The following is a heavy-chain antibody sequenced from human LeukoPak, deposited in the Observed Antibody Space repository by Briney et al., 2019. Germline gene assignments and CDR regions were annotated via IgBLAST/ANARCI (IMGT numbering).Heavy chain of an antibody. CDR3: ARDPSAWSGYNDY. CDR2: LNSGGSSI. J-gene: IGHJ4*02. CDR1: GFRFSRYW. V-gene: IGHV3-74*01. D-gene: IGHD3-3*01. Sequence: GGSLRLSCGASGFRFSRYWMHWVRQAPGKARVGVSRLNSGGSSIRCARAVKGRFTISRDNAKNLRYLQMNTLRAEDTAVDYWARDPSAWSGYNDYWGQGTLVTVSS.